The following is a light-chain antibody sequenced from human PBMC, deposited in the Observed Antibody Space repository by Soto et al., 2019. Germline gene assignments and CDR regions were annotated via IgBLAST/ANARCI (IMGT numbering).Light chain of an antibody. CDR2: GDS. V-gene: IGLV1-40*01. CDR1: ISNIGRGYD. J-gene: IGLJ2*01. CDR3: QTFDRSLPNRLV. Sequence: QSVLTQPPSVSGAPGQRVTISCTGSISNIGRGYDVHWYQQLPGSAPRLLLSGDSNRPSGVPARFSGSRSGTSASLAITGLQAGDEADYYCQTFDRSLPNRLVFGGGTQLTVL.